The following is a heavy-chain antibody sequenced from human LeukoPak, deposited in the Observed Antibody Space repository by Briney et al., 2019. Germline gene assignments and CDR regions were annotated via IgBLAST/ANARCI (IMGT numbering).Heavy chain of an antibody. CDR1: GYTFTSYY. D-gene: IGHD3-10*01. CDR3: ARGSGPRQIGSPFDP. Sequence: GASVKVSCKASGYTFTSYYMHWVRQAPGQGLEWMGIINPSGGSTSYAQKFQGRVTITADKSTSTAYVELSSLRSEDTAVYYCARGSGPRQIGSPFDPWGQGTLVTVSS. V-gene: IGHV1-46*01. J-gene: IGHJ5*02. CDR2: INPSGGST.